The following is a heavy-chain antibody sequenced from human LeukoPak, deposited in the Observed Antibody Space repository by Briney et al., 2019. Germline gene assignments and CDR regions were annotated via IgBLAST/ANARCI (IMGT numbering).Heavy chain of an antibody. CDR2: IRNDGSNK. V-gene: IGHV3-30*02. CDR1: GLSFSSYG. Sequence: PGGSLRLSCAASGLSFSSYGMHWVRQAPGKGLEWVAFIRNDGSNKYYADSVKGRFTISRDNSKSTLYLQMNSLRAEDTAVYFCAKDQFKPSGISMLRGVRGYYYNMDVWGKGTTVTISS. D-gene: IGHD3-10*01. CDR3: AKDQFKPSGISMLRGVRGYYYNMDV. J-gene: IGHJ6*03.